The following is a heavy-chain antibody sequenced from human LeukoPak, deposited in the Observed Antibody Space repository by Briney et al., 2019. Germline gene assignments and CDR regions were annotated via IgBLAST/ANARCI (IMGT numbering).Heavy chain of an antibody. CDR2: IYYSGST. D-gene: IGHD3-9*01. Sequence: TSETLSLTCTVSGGSISSYYWSWIRQPPGKGLEWIGYIYYSGSTNYNPSLKGRVTISVDTSKNQFSLKLSSVTAADTAVYYCARNDILTGSFDYWGQGTLVTVSS. CDR3: ARNDILTGSFDY. V-gene: IGHV4-59*01. J-gene: IGHJ4*02. CDR1: GGSISSYY.